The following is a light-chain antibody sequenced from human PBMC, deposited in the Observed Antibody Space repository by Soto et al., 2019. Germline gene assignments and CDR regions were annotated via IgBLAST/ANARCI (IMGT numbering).Light chain of an antibody. CDR2: YDS. CDR1: NIGSKS. Sequence: SYELTQPPSVSVAPGKTARITCGGNNIGSKSVHWYQQKPGQAPVLVIDYDSDRPSGIPERFSGSNSGNTATLTISRVEAGDEADYYCQVWDSSSDPAVVFGGGTKLTVL. CDR3: QVWDSSSDPAVV. V-gene: IGLV3-21*04. J-gene: IGLJ2*01.